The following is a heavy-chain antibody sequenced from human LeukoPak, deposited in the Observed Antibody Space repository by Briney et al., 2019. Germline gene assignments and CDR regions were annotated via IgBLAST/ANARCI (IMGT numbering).Heavy chain of an antibody. V-gene: IGHV4-39*01. CDR3: AHDSSGYYYVHAFDN. Sequence: PSETLSLTCTVSGGSISSSSYYWGWIRQPPGKGLEWIGSIYYSGSTYYNPSLKSRVTISVDTSKNQFSLKLSSVTAADTAVYYCAHDSSGYYYVHAFDNWGQGTMVTVSS. CDR2: IYYSGST. J-gene: IGHJ3*02. D-gene: IGHD3-22*01. CDR1: GGSISSSSYY.